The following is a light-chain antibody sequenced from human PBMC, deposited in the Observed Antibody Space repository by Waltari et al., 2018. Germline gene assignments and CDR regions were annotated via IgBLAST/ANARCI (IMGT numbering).Light chain of an antibody. CDR3: LQSNRYPWT. CDR2: SAS. V-gene: IGKV1-17*01. J-gene: IGKJ1*01. CDR1: QGIKND. Sequence: DIQMTQSPSSLSASVGARVTLACRASQGIKNDLGWYQQKPGKAPKRLIYSASSLQNGVPPRFSGSGSGTEFTLTISSLQPEDFATYYCLQSNRYPWTFGQGTKVEIK.